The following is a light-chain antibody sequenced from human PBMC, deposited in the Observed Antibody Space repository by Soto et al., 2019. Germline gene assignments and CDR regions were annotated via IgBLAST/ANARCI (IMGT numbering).Light chain of an antibody. V-gene: IGKV1-5*03. Sequence: DNPKTPSPSNLAASLRDRVTNTFPASQSISSWLAWYQQKPGKAPKLLIYKASSLESGVPSRFSGSGSGTEFTLTISSLQPDDFATYYCQQFHSFSPTFGQGTKVDIK. CDR2: KAS. CDR1: QSISSW. CDR3: QQFHSFSPT. J-gene: IGKJ1*01.